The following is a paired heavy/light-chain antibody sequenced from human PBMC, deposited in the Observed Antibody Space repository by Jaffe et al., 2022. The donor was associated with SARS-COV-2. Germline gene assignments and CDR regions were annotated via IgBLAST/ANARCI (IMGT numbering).Light chain of an antibody. Sequence: DIAMTQSPDSLAVSLGERATINCKSNQSLLYSFSNKNYLAWYQQKPGQPPKLLIYWASIRESGVPDRFSGSGSGTDFTLTISSLQAEDVAVYYCQQYYTTSITFGQGTRLEIK. V-gene: IGKV4-1*01. CDR2: WAS. CDR3: QQYYTTSIT. CDR1: QSLLYSFSNKNY. J-gene: IGKJ5*01.
Heavy chain of an antibody. D-gene: IGHD5-12*01. J-gene: IGHJ3*02. CDR2: LHSSGIT. V-gene: IGHV4-61*02. Sequence: QVQLQESGPGLVKPSQTLSLTCTVSGGSISSGGHYWSWIRQPGGKGLEYIGRLHSSGITYYSPSFKSRVTISVDMSKNQFSLKLNTVTAADTAVYYCARDSERKDGYNFGIWGQGTMVTVSS. CDR3: ARDSERKDGYNFGI. CDR1: GGSISSGGHY.